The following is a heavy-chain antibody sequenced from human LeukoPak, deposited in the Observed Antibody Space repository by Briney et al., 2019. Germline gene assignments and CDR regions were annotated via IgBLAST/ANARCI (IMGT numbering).Heavy chain of an antibody. CDR1: GGSMSSGSYY. V-gene: IGHV4-61*02. Sequence: SQTLSLTCTVSGGSMSSGSYYWSWIRQPAGKGLEWIGRIYTSGSTNYNPSLKSRVTISVDTSKNQFSLKLSSVTAADTAVYYCARGKGNLNWFDPWGQGTLVTVSS. D-gene: IGHD2/OR15-2a*01. CDR3: ARGKGNLNWFDP. CDR2: IYTSGST. J-gene: IGHJ5*02.